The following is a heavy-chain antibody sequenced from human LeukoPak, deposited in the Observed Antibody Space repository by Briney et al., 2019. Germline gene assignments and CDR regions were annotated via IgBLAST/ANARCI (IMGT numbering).Heavy chain of an antibody. Sequence: SETLSLTCTVSGGSISSYYWSWLRQPAGKGLEWIGRIYTSGSTNYNPSLTSRDTMSVDTSKNQFSLKLSSVTAADTAVYYCARTDLKLERRDNDAFDIWGQGTMVTVSS. D-gene: IGHD1-1*01. CDR2: IYTSGST. J-gene: IGHJ3*02. CDR3: ARTDLKLERRDNDAFDI. V-gene: IGHV4-4*07. CDR1: GGSISSYY.